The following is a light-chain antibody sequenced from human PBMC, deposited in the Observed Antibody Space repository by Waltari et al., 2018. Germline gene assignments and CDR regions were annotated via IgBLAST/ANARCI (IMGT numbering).Light chain of an antibody. CDR1: SSNIGSNT. Sequence: QSVLTQPPSASGTPGQRVTIPCHGSSSNIGSNTVNWYQQLPGTAPKLLIYSNNQRPSGVPDRFSGSKSGTSASLAISGLQSEDEADYYCAAWDDSLNGWVFGGGTKLTVL. J-gene: IGLJ3*02. V-gene: IGLV1-44*01. CDR3: AAWDDSLNGWV. CDR2: SNN.